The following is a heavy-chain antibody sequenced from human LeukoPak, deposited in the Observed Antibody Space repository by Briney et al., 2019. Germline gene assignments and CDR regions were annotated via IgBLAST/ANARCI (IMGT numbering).Heavy chain of an antibody. Sequence: SETLSLTCTVSGGSISSGSYYWSWIRQPAGKGLEWIGRIYTSGSTNYNPSLKSRVTISVDTSKNQFSLKLSSVTAADTAVYYCAREAPAYYYDSSGYYIDYWGQGSLVTVSS. D-gene: IGHD3-22*01. CDR1: GGSISSGSYY. CDR2: IYTSGST. V-gene: IGHV4-61*02. J-gene: IGHJ4*02. CDR3: AREAPAYYYDSSGYYIDY.